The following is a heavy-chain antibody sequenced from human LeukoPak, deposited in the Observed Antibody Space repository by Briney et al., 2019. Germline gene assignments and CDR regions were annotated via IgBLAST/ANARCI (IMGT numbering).Heavy chain of an antibody. CDR2: IYYSGST. V-gene: IGHV4-39*02. CDR1: GGSISSSSYY. Sequence: SETLSLTCTVSGGSISSSSYYWGWIRQPPGKGLEWIGSIYYSGSTYYNPSLKSRVTISVDTSKNQFSLKLSSVTAADTAVYYCAREMRTYYYYYGMDVWGQGTTVTVSS. CDR3: AREMRTYYYYYGMDV. J-gene: IGHJ6*02.